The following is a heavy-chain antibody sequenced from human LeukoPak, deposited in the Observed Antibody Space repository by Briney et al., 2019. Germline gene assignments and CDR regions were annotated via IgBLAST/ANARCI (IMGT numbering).Heavy chain of an antibody. CDR3: VRLVGGDIDY. J-gene: IGHJ4*02. CDR1: GGSISSGGYS. V-gene: IGHV4-30-2*01. Sequence: PSETLSLTCAVSGGSISSGGYSWSWIRQPPGKGLEWIGYIYHSGSTYYNPSLKSRVTISVDRSKNQFSLQLNSVTPEDTAVYYCVRLVGGDIDYWGQGTLVTVSS. D-gene: IGHD5-12*01. CDR2: IYHSGST.